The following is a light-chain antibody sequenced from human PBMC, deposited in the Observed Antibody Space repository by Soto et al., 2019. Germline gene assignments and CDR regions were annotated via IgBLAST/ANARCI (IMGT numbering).Light chain of an antibody. J-gene: IGKJ5*01. CDR2: DAS. CDR3: QQSYNWPPLT. V-gene: IGKV3-11*01. Sequence: EIVMTPSQATLSVSPFEIANLSCRAGQNIHTNLAWYQQKPGQAPRLLIYDASNRATGIPARFSGSGSGTDFTLTISSLEPEDFAIYYCQQSYNWPPLTFGQGTRLEIK. CDR1: QNIHTN.